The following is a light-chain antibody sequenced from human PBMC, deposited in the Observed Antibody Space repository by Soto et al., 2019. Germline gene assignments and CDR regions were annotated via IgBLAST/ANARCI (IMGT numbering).Light chain of an antibody. CDR2: YDS. J-gene: IGLJ2*01. V-gene: IGLV3-21*04. Sequence: SYELTQPPSVSVAPGKTARITCGGNNIGSKSVHGYQQKPGQAPVLVIYYDSDRPSGLPERFSGSNSGNTATLTISRVEAGDNADYYCQVWDSSSDHVVFGGGTKVIVL. CDR3: QVWDSSSDHVV. CDR1: NIGSKS.